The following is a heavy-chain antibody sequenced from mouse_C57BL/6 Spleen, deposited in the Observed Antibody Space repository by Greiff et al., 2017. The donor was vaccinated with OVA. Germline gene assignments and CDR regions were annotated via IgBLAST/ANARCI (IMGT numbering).Heavy chain of an antibody. J-gene: IGHJ1*03. Sequence: EVQLKESEGGLVQPGSSMKLSCTASGFTFSDYYMAWVRQVPEKGLEWVANINYDGSSTYYLDSLKSRFIISRDNAKNILYLQMSSLKSEDTATYYCARDYYSNYGYFDVWGTGTTVTVSS. CDR3: ARDYYSNYGYFDV. CDR1: GFTFSDYY. V-gene: IGHV5-16*01. CDR2: INYDGSST. D-gene: IGHD2-5*01.